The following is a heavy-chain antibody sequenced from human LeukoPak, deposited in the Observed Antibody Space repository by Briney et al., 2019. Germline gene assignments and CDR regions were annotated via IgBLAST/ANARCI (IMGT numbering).Heavy chain of an antibody. CDR3: TTRRSWYSSSWLFDY. V-gene: IGHV3-15*07. CDR2: IKSKTDGGTT. Sequence: GGSLRLSCAASGFTFSNAWMNWVRQAPGKGLEWVGRIKSKTDGGTTDYAAPVKGRFTISRDDSKNTLYLQMNSLKTEDTAVYYCTTRRSWYSSSWLFDYWGQGTLVTVSS. CDR1: GFTFSNAW. D-gene: IGHD6-13*01. J-gene: IGHJ4*02.